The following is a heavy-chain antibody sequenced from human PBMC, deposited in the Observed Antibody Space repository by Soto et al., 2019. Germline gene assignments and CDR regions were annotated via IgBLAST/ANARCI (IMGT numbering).Heavy chain of an antibody. J-gene: IGHJ6*02. V-gene: IGHV4-31*03. D-gene: IGHD3-22*01. CDR3: ARDSSGYYGYDYYGTDV. Sequence: TLAITCPFSGGSISSGSYYWSWIRQHPGKGLEWVGYIYYSGSTYYNPSLKSRVTISVDTSKHQFSLKLSSVTAADTAVYYCARDSSGYYGYDYYGTDVWGQGTTVT. CDR2: IYYSGST. CDR1: GGSISSGSYY.